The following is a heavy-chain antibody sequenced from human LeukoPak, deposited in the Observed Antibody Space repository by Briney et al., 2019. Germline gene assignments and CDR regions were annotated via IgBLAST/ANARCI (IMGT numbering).Heavy chain of an antibody. CDR1: GGTFSSYA. CDR3: ARSITMSVDAFDI. Sequence: AASVKVSCKASGGTFSSYAISWVRQAPGQGLEWMGRIIPILGIANYVQKFQGRVTITADKSTSTAYMELSSLRSEDTAVYYCARSITMSVDAFDIWGQGTMVTVSS. D-gene: IGHD3-22*01. CDR2: IIPILGIA. J-gene: IGHJ3*02. V-gene: IGHV1-69*04.